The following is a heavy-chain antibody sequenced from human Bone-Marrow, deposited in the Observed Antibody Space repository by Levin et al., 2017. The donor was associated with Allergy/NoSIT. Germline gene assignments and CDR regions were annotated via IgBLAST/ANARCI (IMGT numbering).Heavy chain of an antibody. Sequence: ASVKVSCKASGYTFTSYAIQWVRQATGQRLEWMGWINASNGGTKYSQRFQGRVTITRDTSANTAYMELTSLTSEDTAVYYCARDIVYSSSGFDYWGQGTLVTVSS. V-gene: IGHV1-3*01. CDR3: ARDIVYSSSGFDY. J-gene: IGHJ4*02. CDR1: GYTFTSYA. D-gene: IGHD3-22*01. CDR2: INASNGGT.